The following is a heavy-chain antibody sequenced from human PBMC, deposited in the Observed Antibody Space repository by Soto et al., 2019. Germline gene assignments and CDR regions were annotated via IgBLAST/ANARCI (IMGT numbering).Heavy chain of an antibody. CDR1: GGTFSSYT. D-gene: IGHD6-13*01. Sequence: SVKVSCKASGGTFSSYTISWVRQAPGQGLEWMGGIIPIFGTANYAQKFQGRVTITADESTSTAYMELSSLRSEDTAVYYCARPAVLAAAAGDGWFDPWGQGTLVTVSS. J-gene: IGHJ5*02. CDR2: IIPIFGTA. CDR3: ARPAVLAAAAGDGWFDP. V-gene: IGHV1-69*13.